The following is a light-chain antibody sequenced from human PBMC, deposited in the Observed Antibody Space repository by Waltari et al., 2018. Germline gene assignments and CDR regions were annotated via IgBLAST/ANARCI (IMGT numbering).Light chain of an antibody. CDR2: DVS. V-gene: IGLV2-14*01. J-gene: IGLJ3*02. CDR3: SSYTSSSTLL. CDR1: SSDVGGYNY. Sequence: QSALTQPASVSGSPGQSLTISCTGTSSDVGGYNYVSWYQQNPGKAPKLMIYDVSNRPSWVSTRFSGSKYGNTASLTISGLQAEDEADYYCSSYTSSSTLLFGGGTKLTVL.